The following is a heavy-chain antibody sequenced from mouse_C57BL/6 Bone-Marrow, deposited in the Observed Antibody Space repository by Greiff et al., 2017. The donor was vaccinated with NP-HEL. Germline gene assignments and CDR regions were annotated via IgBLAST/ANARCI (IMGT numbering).Heavy chain of an antibody. CDR1: GFTFSSYA. D-gene: IGHD1-1*01. CDR2: ISSGGDYI. Sequence: EVKLMESGEGLVKPGGSLKLSCAASGFTFSSYAMSWVRQTPEKRLEWVAYISSGGDYIYYADTVKGRFTISRDNARNTLYLQMSSLKSEDTAMYYCTRDKDSYYYGSSYVCWYFDVWGTGTTVTVSS. CDR3: TRDKDSYYYGSSYVCWYFDV. V-gene: IGHV5-9-1*02. J-gene: IGHJ1*03.